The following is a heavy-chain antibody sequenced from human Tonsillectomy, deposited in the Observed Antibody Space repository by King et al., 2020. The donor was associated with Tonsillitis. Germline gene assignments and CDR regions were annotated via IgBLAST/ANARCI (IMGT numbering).Heavy chain of an antibody. V-gene: IGHV4-39*01. J-gene: IGHJ5*02. CDR2: VLYTGTT. D-gene: IGHD2-21*01. CDR3: ARHPMWWSDRRSVWFDP. Sequence: LQLQESGPGLVKPSETLSLSCTVSGDSISSGNYYWGWVRQPPGQGLEWIASVLYTGTTYYNPSLKSRVSISLDTSKSFSLNVTSVTAVDTAVYYCARHPMWWSDRRSVWFDPWGQGTLVTVSS. CDR1: GDSISSGNYY.